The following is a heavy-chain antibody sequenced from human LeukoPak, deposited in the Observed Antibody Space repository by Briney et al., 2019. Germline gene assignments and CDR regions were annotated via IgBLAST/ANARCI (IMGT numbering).Heavy chain of an antibody. J-gene: IGHJ4*02. D-gene: IGHD3-22*01. Sequence: GGSLGLSCAASGFTFNSYAMHWVRQAPGKGLEWVAVISYDGSNKYYADSVKGRFTISRDNSKNTLYLQMNSLRAEDTAVYYCAREDRHYYDSSGYWFWLNRGQGTLVTVSS. CDR1: GFTFNSYA. V-gene: IGHV3-30-3*01. CDR3: AREDRHYYDSSGYWFWLN. CDR2: ISYDGSNK.